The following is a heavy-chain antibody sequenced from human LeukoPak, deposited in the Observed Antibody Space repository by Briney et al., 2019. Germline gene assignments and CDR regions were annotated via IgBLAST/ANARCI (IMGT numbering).Heavy chain of an antibody. J-gene: IGHJ4*02. Sequence: GGSLRLSCTASGFTFSSYTMTWVRQAPGKGLKWVSTITTGDGNTYYADSVKGRFTVSRDNSKNTLYLQMHTLRVEDTAVYYCAREGDIAVTKYYFDYWGQGTLVTVSS. CDR2: ITTGDGNT. CDR1: GFTFSSYT. D-gene: IGHD2-15*01. CDR3: AREGDIAVTKYYFDY. V-gene: IGHV3-23*01.